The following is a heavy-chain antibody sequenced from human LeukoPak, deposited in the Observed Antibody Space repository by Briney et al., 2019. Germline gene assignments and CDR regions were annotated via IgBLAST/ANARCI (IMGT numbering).Heavy chain of an antibody. D-gene: IGHD5-12*01. CDR1: GYTFTSYG. Sequence: APVKVSCKASGYTFTSYGISWVRQAPGQGLEWMGWISAYNGNTNYAQKLQGRVTMTTDTSTSTAYMELRSLRSDDTAVYYCARGRGGYEPLNYYYYYYMDVWGKGTTVTISS. CDR2: ISAYNGNT. V-gene: IGHV1-18*01. CDR3: ARGRGGYEPLNYYYYYYMDV. J-gene: IGHJ6*03.